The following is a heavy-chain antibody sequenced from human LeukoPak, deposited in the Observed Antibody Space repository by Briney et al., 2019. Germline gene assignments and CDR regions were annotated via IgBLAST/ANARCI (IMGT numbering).Heavy chain of an antibody. J-gene: IGHJ4*02. Sequence: ASVKVSCKASGGTFSSYAISWVRQAPGQGLEWMGRIIPILGIANYAQKFQGRVTITADKSTSTAYMELSSLRSEDTAVYYCARDDPAAGTSTLIDYWGQGTLVTVSS. CDR3: ARDDPAAGTSTLIDY. CDR1: GGTFSSYA. V-gene: IGHV1-69*04. D-gene: IGHD6-13*01. CDR2: IIPILGIA.